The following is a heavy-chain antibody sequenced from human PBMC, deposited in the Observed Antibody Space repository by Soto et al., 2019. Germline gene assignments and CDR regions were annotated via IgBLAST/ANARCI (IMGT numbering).Heavy chain of an antibody. CDR3: CLGWYFDL. CDR1: GFTFASFV. J-gene: IGHJ2*01. D-gene: IGHD7-27*01. V-gene: IGHV3-23*01. CDR2: INDRGDTT. Sequence: EEQLLESGGGLVQPGGSLRLSCVVSGFTFASFVMSWVRQPPGKGLEWISTINDRGDTTYYADSVKGRFTISRDNSKNTLYLQMNSLRAEDTAVYSCCLGWYFDLWGRGTLVSVSS.